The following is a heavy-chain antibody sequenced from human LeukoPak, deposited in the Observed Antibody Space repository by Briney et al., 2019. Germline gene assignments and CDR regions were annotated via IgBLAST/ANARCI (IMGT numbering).Heavy chain of an antibody. V-gene: IGHV3-74*01. Sequence: GGSLRLSCAASGFTFSSYWMHWVRQAPGKGLVWVSRINTDGSSTTYADSVKGRFTISRDNAKNTLYLQMNSLRAEDTALYYCASGVGLTLRDFWGPGTLLTVSS. J-gene: IGHJ4*02. CDR1: GFTFSSYW. D-gene: IGHD1-26*01. CDR3: ASGVGLTLRDF. CDR2: INTDGSST.